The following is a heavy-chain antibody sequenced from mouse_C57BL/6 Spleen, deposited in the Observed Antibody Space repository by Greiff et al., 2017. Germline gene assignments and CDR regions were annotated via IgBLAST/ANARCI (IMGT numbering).Heavy chain of an antibody. Sequence: VKLQQPGAELVKPGASVTMSCKASGYNFTSYWINWVKQRPGQGLAWIGDIYPGSGSTNYNEKFKSKAPRTVDKSSSTSYMQLSSLTSEYSAVYYGASEHDYDWPWFAYWGQGTLVTVSA. D-gene: IGHD2-4*01. CDR1: GYNFTSYW. CDR2: IYPGSGST. J-gene: IGHJ3*01. V-gene: IGHV1-55*01. CDR3: ASEHDYDWPWFAY.